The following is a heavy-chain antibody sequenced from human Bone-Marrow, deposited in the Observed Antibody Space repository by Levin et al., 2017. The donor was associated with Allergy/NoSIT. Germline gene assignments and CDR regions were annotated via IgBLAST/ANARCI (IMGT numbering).Heavy chain of an antibody. CDR1: GFPLSGHS. J-gene: IGHJ6*02. Sequence: PGGSLRLSCTPSGFPLSGHSFHWVRQAPGAGLEWVARISSNGLQHFTAASVAGRFSIYKDTFQNAVILQMMNVRPDDTAVYFCAKDSPMAVWGQGTTVTVSS. CDR2: ISSNGLQH. V-gene: IGHV3-30-3*02. CDR3: AKDSPMAV.